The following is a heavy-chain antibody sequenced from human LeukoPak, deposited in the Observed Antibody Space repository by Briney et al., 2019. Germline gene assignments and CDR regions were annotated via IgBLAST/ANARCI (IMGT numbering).Heavy chain of an antibody. D-gene: IGHD6-13*01. Sequence: GGSLRLSCAASGFTFSSYSMNWVRQAPGKGLEWVSDISRSSTTIYYADSVKGRFTISRDNAKNSLYLQMNSLRAEDTAVYYCARAGYSSSWYLYWGQGTLVTVSS. CDR3: ARAGYSSSWYLY. J-gene: IGHJ4*02. CDR1: GFTFSSYS. CDR2: ISRSSTTI. V-gene: IGHV3-48*01.